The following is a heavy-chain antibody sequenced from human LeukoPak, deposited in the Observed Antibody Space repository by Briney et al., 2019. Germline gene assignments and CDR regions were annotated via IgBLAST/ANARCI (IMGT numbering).Heavy chain of an antibody. Sequence: SETLSLTCTVSGGSISSSSYYWSWIRQPAGKGLEWIGRIYTSGSTNYNPSLESRVTISVDTSKNQFSLKLSSVTAADTAVYHCAREGHDYYDSGAYYTYYFDYWGQGTLVTVSP. CDR2: IYTSGST. CDR3: AREGHDYYDSGAYYTYYFDY. V-gene: IGHV4-61*02. CDR1: GGSISSSSYY. D-gene: IGHD3-22*01. J-gene: IGHJ4*02.